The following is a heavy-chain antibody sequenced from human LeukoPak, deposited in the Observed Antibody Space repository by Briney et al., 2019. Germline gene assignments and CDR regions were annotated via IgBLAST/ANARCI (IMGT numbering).Heavy chain of an antibody. V-gene: IGHV3-48*04. J-gene: IGHJ4*02. CDR1: GFTFSSYW. CDR3: ARDTFRMIDY. Sequence: PGGSLRLSCAASGFTFSSYWMSWVRQTPGKGLEWVSYISSSGSTIYYADSVKGRFTISRDNAKNSLYLQMNSLRAEDTAVYYCARDTFRMIDYWGQGTLVTVSS. D-gene: IGHD2-8*01. CDR2: ISSSGSTI.